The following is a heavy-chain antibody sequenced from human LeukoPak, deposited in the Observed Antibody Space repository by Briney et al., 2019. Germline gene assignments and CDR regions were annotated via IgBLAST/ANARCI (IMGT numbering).Heavy chain of an antibody. Sequence: SETLSLTCTVSGGSISSYYWSWIRQPPGKGLEWIGYIYYSGSTNYNPSLKSRVTISVDTSKNQFSLKLSSVTAADTAVYYCARARYYDSSGYYTYCYYYYMDVWGKGTTVTISS. CDR1: GGSISSYY. J-gene: IGHJ6*03. CDR3: ARARYYDSSGYYTYCYYYYMDV. D-gene: IGHD3-22*01. CDR2: IYYSGST. V-gene: IGHV4-59*01.